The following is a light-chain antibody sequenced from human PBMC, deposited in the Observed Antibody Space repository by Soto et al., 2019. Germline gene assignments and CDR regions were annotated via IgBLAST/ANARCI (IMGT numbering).Light chain of an antibody. V-gene: IGKV3-15*01. Sequence: EIVLTQSPAILSVSPGERATLSCRASQSISRSLAWYQQKPGQAPRLLISDASARATGIPDRFSGSGFGTEFTLTITSLQSEDFALYYCQQYNNWPPPCTFGQVAKVDIK. CDR1: QSISRS. J-gene: IGKJ1*01. CDR3: QQYNNWPPPCT. CDR2: DAS.